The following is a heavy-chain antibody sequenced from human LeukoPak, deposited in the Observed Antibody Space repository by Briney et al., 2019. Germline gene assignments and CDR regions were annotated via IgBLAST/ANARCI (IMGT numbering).Heavy chain of an antibody. D-gene: IGHD5-12*01. CDR2: ISGSGGST. Sequence: GGSLRLSCAASGFTFSSYAMSWVRRAPGKGLEWVSAISGSGGSTYYADSVKGRFTISRDNSKNTLYLQMNSLRAEDTAVYYCAKDHLAVGYGGYDFQDYWGQGTLVTVSS. CDR1: GFTFSSYA. CDR3: AKDHLAVGYGGYDFQDY. V-gene: IGHV3-23*01. J-gene: IGHJ4*02.